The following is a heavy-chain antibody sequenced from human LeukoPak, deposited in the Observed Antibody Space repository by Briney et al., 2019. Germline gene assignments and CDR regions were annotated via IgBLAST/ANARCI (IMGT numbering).Heavy chain of an antibody. CDR2: IYTSGST. CDR1: GGSISSYY. CDR3: ARKAMVRGVINTYYFDY. Sequence: SETLSLTCTVSGGSISSYYWSWIRQPAGKGLEWIGRIYTSGSTNYNPSLKSRVTISVDRSKNQFSLKLSSVTAADTAVYYCARKAMVRGVINTYYFDYWGQGTLVTVSS. D-gene: IGHD3-10*01. V-gene: IGHV4-4*07. J-gene: IGHJ4*02.